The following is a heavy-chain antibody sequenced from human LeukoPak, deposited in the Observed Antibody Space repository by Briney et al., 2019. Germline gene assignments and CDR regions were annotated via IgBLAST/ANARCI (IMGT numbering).Heavy chain of an antibody. J-gene: IGHJ4*02. Sequence: PSETLSLTCTVSGGSISSSSYYWGWIRQPPGKGLEWIGSIYYSGSTYYNPSLKSRVTISVDTSKNQFSLKLSSVTAADTAVYYCARRPKVGVTGRYFDYWGQGTLVTVSS. CDR1: GGSISSSSYY. CDR3: ARRPKVGVTGRYFDY. CDR2: IYYSGST. V-gene: IGHV4-39*01. D-gene: IGHD1-26*01.